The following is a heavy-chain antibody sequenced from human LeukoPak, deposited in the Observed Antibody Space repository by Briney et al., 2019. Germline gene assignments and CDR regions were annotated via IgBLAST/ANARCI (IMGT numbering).Heavy chain of an antibody. CDR1: GGSISSRTYY. V-gene: IGHV4-39*07. CDR2: IYYSGST. Sequence: SETLSLTCTVSGGSISSRTYYWGWIRQPPGKGLEWIGTIYYSGSTNYNPSLKSRVTISVDTSKNQFSLKLSSVTAADTAVYYCARTTEGGYTYGYFYYYYMDVWGKGTTVTISS. J-gene: IGHJ6*03. CDR3: ARTTEGGYTYGYFYYYYMDV. D-gene: IGHD5-18*01.